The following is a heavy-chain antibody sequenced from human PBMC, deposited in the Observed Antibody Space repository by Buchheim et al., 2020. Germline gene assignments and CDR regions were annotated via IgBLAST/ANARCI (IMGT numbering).Heavy chain of an antibody. D-gene: IGHD4-17*01. Sequence: EVQLVESGGGLVQPGRSLTLSCTASGFTYGAYTMSWVRQAPGKGLEWVGFIRSKAYGGTTEYAASVKGRFIISRDDSKSIAYLQMNSLKTEDTAVYYCTRTTVTDLYDCWGQGTL. CDR2: IRSKAYGGTT. CDR3: TRTTVTDLYDC. CDR1: GFTYGAYT. V-gene: IGHV3-49*04. J-gene: IGHJ4*02.